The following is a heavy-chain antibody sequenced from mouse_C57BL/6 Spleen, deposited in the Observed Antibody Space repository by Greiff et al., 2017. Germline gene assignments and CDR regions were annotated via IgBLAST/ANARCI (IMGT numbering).Heavy chain of an antibody. CDR2: IYPRSGNT. Sequence: QVQLQQSGAELARPGASVKLSCKASGYTFTSYGLSWVKQRTGQGLEWIGEIYPRSGNTYYNEKFKGKATLTADKSSSTAYMELRSLTSEDSAVYFCARFSNYLYYFDYWGQGTTLTVSS. CDR1: GYTFTSYG. V-gene: IGHV1-81*01. D-gene: IGHD2-5*01. J-gene: IGHJ2*01. CDR3: ARFSNYLYYFDY.